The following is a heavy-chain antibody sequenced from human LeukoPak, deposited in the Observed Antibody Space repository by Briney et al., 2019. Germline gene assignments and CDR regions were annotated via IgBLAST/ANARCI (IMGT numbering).Heavy chain of an antibody. CDR3: AKGSAAARPYYFDN. CDR2: ITGSGDNT. V-gene: IGHV3-23*01. J-gene: IGHJ4*02. D-gene: IGHD6-6*01. Sequence: PGGSLRLSCAASGFTFSSYAMSWVRQAPGKGLEWVSTITGSGDNTYYTDSVKGRFTFSRDNSKSTLYLQMNSLRAEDTAVYYCAKGSAAARPYYFDNWGQGTLVTVSS. CDR1: GFTFSSYA.